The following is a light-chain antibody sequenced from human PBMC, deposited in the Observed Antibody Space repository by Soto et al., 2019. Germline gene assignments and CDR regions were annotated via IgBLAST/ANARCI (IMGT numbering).Light chain of an antibody. CDR1: QSVSEY. Sequence: EVVMTQSPATLSVSPGERATLSCRASQSVSEYLAWYQQKPCQAPMLLIYGASTRATGIPARFSGSGYGTEFTLTISSLQSEDFAVYYCQQYHIWPSITFGQGTRLEIK. J-gene: IGKJ5*01. V-gene: IGKV3-15*01. CDR3: QQYHIWPSIT. CDR2: GAS.